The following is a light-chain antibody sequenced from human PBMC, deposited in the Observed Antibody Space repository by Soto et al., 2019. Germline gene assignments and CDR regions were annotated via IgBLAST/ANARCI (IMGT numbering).Light chain of an antibody. Sequence: DIVMTQSPDSLAVSLGERATINCKSSQSVLYSSNDKNYLAWYQQKPRQPPKLLIYWASTRESGVPDRFSGSGSGTDFTLTISSLQAADVAVYYCQQYYSIPLTFGGGTKVEIK. V-gene: IGKV4-1*01. CDR3: QQYYSIPLT. CDR2: WAS. CDR1: QSVLYSSNDKNY. J-gene: IGKJ4*01.